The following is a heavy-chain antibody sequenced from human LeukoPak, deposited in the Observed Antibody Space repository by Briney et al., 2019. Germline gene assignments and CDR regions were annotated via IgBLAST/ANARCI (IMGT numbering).Heavy chain of an antibody. V-gene: IGHV7-4-1*02. Sequence: ASVKVSCKASGYTFTSYGISWVRQAPGQGLEWMGWINTNTGTPTYAQGFTGRFVFSLDTSASTIYLQINSLKAEDTAVYYCAKDRYFYESIFDHWGQGTLVTVSS. J-gene: IGHJ4*02. CDR1: GYTFTSYG. D-gene: IGHD3-22*01. CDR2: INTNTGTP. CDR3: AKDRYFYESIFDH.